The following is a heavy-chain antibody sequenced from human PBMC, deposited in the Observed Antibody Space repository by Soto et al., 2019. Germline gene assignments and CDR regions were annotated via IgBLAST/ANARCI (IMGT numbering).Heavy chain of an antibody. Sequence: QVHLVQSGAEVKKPGASVKVSCKASGYTFTSYGITWVRKAPGQGLEWMGWISAHNGNTDYAQKLQDGVIVTRDTPTRTAYLKLRRVRSVDTTVYYCTRGRNGDNWGKGAQVTVSS. J-gene: IGHJ4*02. CDR3: TRGRNGDN. D-gene: IGHD1-1*01. CDR1: GYTFTSYG. V-gene: IGHV1-18*01. CDR2: ISAHNGNT.